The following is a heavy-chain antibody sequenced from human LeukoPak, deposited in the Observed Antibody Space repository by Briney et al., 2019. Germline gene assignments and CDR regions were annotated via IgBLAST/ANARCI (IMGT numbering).Heavy chain of an antibody. CDR3: ARAPSEVGGYYPEYFRH. D-gene: IGHD3-22*01. CDR2: IKSDGET. CDR1: GFTFSRYW. J-gene: IGHJ1*01. Sequence: GGSLRLSCEASGFTFSRYWMHWVRQAPGKGLVWVSRIKSDGETNYADSVKGRFTISRDNAKNTVSLQMDSLRTEDTGVYYCARAPSEVGGYYPEYFRHWGQGTLVTVSS. V-gene: IGHV3-74*01.